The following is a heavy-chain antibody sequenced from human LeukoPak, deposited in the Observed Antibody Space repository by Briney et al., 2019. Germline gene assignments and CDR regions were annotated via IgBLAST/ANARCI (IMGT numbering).Heavy chain of an antibody. J-gene: IGHJ4*02. Sequence: GGSLRLSWAVSGFTFSSYWMNWVRQVPGKGLVWVSHINTFGTTATYADSVKGRFTISRDNANNTLYLQMNSLRVEDTAVYYCVRDNAYKFDYWGQGTLVTVSS. CDR2: INTFGTTA. V-gene: IGHV3-74*01. D-gene: IGHD5-24*01. CDR1: GFTFSSYW. CDR3: VRDNAYKFDY.